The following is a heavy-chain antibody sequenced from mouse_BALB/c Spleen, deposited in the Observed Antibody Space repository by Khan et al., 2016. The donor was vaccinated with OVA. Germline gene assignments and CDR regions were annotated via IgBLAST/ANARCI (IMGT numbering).Heavy chain of an antibody. Sequence: VRLQQSGPELVRPGASVKISCKASGYSFTGYFTNWVMQSHGKSLEWIGRINPHIGETFYNQRFKDKATLTVDESSSTAHMELRSLASEDSAVYYCTRIYRSDFDYWGQGTTLTVSS. D-gene: IGHD1-1*01. CDR3: TRIYRSDFDY. J-gene: IGHJ2*01. CDR1: GYSFTGYF. CDR2: INPHIGET. V-gene: IGHV1-20*02.